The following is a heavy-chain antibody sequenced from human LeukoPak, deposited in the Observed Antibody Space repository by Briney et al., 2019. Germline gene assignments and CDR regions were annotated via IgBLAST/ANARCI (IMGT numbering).Heavy chain of an antibody. D-gene: IGHD6-19*01. CDR1: GGSISSSSYY. CDR2: RYYSGST. CDR3: ARGYSSGWAGDNWFDP. J-gene: IGHJ5*02. V-gene: IGHV4-39*01. Sequence: PSETLSLTCTVSGGSISSSSYYWGWIRQPPGKGLEWIGSRYYSGSTYYNPSLKSRVTISVDTSENQFSLKLSSVTAADTAVYYCARGYSSGWAGDNWFDPWGQGTPITVSS.